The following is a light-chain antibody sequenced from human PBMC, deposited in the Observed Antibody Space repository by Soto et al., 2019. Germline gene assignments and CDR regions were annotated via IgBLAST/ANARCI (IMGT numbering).Light chain of an antibody. Sequence: DIQMTQSPSSLSASVGDRVTITCRASQGISNYLAWYQQKPGKVPKLLIYAASTLQSGVPSRFSGSGSGTDFTLTISSLQPEDVATYYCQKYNSDTPFTFGPGTKVDIK. CDR3: QKYNSDTPFT. V-gene: IGKV1-27*01. J-gene: IGKJ3*01. CDR1: QGISNY. CDR2: AAS.